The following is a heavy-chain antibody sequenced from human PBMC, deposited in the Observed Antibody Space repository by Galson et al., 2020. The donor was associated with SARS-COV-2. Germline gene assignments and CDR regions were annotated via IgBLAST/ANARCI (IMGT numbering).Heavy chain of an antibody. CDR1: GYTLTELS. CDR2: FDPEDGEK. Sequence: ASVKVSCKVSGYTLTELSMHWVRQAPGKGLEWMGGFDPEDGEKIYAQKFQGRVTMTEDTSTDTAYMELSSLRSEDTAVYYCATTTPHCSGGCCYYWFVPCGHGTLVTVSS. CDR3: ATTTPHCSGGCCYYWFVP. J-gene: IGHJ5*02. V-gene: IGHV1-24*01. D-gene: IGHD2-15*01.